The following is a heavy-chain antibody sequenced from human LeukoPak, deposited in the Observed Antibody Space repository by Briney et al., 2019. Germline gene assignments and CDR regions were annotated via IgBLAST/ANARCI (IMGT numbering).Heavy chain of an antibody. CDR1: GFAFSTCW. D-gene: IGHD3-9*01. J-gene: IGHJ4*02. CDR3: ARVLRYFDWLPFDY. CDR2: ISYDGNDI. Sequence: GGSLRLSCAASGFAFSTCWMSWVRQAPGKGLEWVALISYDGNDIYYADSVKGRFTISRDNSKNTLYLQMNSLRAEDTAVYYCARVLRYFDWLPFDYWGQGTLVTVSS. V-gene: IGHV3-33*08.